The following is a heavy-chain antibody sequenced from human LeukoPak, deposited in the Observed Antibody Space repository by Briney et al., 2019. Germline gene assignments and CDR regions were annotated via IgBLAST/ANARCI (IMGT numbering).Heavy chain of an antibody. J-gene: IGHJ4*02. CDR3: ARAQWGYSGYELYYFDY. Sequence: SETLSLTCAVYGGSFSGYYWSWIRQPPGKGLEWIGEINHSGSTNYNPSLKSRVTISVDTSKNQFSLKLSSVTAADTAVYYCARAQWGYSGYELYYFDYWGQGTLVTVSS. D-gene: IGHD5-12*01. V-gene: IGHV4-34*01. CDR1: GGSFSGYY. CDR2: INHSGST.